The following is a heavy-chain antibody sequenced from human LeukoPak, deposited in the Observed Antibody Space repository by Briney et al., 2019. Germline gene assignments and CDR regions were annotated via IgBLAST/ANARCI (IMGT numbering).Heavy chain of an antibody. CDR1: GGPINYYY. Sequence: PSETLSLTCTVSGGPINYYYWSWIRQPPGEGLEWIGYISNGGTTNYNPSLKSWVTISVDKSKNQLSLKLGSVTAADTAVYHCVRLQPNTGEWAFDIWGQGTLVTVS. CDR2: ISNGGTT. J-gene: IGHJ3*02. CDR3: VRLQPNTGEWAFDI. V-gene: IGHV4-59*01. D-gene: IGHD1-1*01.